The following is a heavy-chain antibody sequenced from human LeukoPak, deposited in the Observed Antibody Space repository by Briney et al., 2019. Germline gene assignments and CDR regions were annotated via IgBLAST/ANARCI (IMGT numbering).Heavy chain of an antibody. J-gene: IGHJ4*02. CDR1: GFTFSNAW. V-gene: IGHV3-15*01. CDR2: IKSKTDGGTT. CDR3: AESYSNYGTFDY. Sequence: RTGGSLRLSCAASGFTFSNAWMSWVRQAPGKGLEWVGRIKSKTDGGTTDYTAPVKGRFTISRDDSKNTLYLQMNSLRAEDTAVYYCAESYSNYGTFDYWGQGTLVTVSS. D-gene: IGHD4-11*01.